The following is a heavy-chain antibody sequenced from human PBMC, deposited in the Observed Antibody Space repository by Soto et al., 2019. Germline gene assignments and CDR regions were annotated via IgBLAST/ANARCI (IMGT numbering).Heavy chain of an antibody. Sequence: ASVKVSCKASGYTFTSYDINWVRQATGQGLEWMGWMNPNSGNTGYAQKFQGRVTMTRNTSTSTVYMELSSLRSEDTAVYYCAHGQQLVPFDYWGQGTLVTVSS. D-gene: IGHD6-13*01. J-gene: IGHJ4*02. CDR2: MNPNSGNT. V-gene: IGHV1-8*01. CDR1: GYTFTSYD. CDR3: AHGQQLVPFDY.